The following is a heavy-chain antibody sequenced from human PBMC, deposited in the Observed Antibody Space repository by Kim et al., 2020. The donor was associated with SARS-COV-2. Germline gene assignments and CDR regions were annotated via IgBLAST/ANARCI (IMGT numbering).Heavy chain of an antibody. CDR2: ISYDGSNK. CDR3: AKGALRGVTGARYGMDV. CDR1: GFTFSSYG. D-gene: IGHD2-21*02. V-gene: IGHV3-30*18. Sequence: GGSLRLSCAASGFTFSSYGMHWVRQAPGKGLEWVAVISYDGSNKYYADSVKGRFTISRDNSKNTLYLQMNSLRAEDTAVYYCAKGALRGVTGARYGMDVWGQGTTVTVSS. J-gene: IGHJ6*02.